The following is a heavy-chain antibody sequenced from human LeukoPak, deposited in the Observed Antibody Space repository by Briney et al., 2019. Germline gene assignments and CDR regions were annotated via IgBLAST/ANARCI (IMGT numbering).Heavy chain of an antibody. V-gene: IGHV3-30*02. J-gene: IGHJ5*02. CDR3: AKKPSGGATIGDNWFDP. D-gene: IGHD1-26*01. CDR2: IRYDGSNK. Sequence: GGSLRLSXAASGFTFSSYGMHWVRQAPGKGLEWVAFIRYDGSNKYYADSVKGRFTISRDNSKNTLYLQMNSLRAEDTAVYYCAKKPSGGATIGDNWFDPWGQGTLVTVSS. CDR1: GFTFSSYG.